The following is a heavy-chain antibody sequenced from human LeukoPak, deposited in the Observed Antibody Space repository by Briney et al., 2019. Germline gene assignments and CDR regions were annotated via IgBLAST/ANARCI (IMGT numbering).Heavy chain of an antibody. Sequence: PSQTLSLTCTVSGGSISSGSYYWIWIRQPAGKGLEWIGRIYTSGSTNYNPSLKSRVTISVDTSKNQFSLKLSSVTATDTAVYYCASQRFGGRYGMDVWGQGTTVTVSS. J-gene: IGHJ6*02. V-gene: IGHV4-61*02. D-gene: IGHD3-10*01. CDR3: ASQRFGGRYGMDV. CDR2: IYTSGST. CDR1: GGSISSGSYY.